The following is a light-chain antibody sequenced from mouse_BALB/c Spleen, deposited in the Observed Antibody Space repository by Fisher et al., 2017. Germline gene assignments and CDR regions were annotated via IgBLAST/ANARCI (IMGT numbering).Light chain of an antibody. CDR2: GTS. CDR3: QQWSSNPPT. V-gene: IGKV4-53*01. J-gene: IGKJ4*01. CDR1: SSISSSY. Sequence: DIVLTQTPAITAASLGQKVTITCSVSSSISSSYLHWYQQKSGISPKPWIYGTSNLASGVPARFSGSGSGTSYSLTISSMEGEDAATYYCQQWSSNPPTFGSGTKLEIK.